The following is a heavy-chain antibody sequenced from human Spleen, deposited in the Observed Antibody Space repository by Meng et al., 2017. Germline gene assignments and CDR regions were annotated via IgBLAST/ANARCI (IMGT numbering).Heavy chain of an antibody. Sequence: ESLKISCAVSGYSITGSYNWGWIRQSPGKGLEWIGSIYQGGSTYYNPSLKSRVTMSTDTSKNPFSLKLNSVTAADTAVYYCARDYCSGGSCYSGEVNWFDPWDQGTLVTVSS. CDR3: ARDYCSGGSCYSGEVNWFDP. J-gene: IGHJ5*02. CDR1: GYSITGSYN. V-gene: IGHV4-38-2*02. D-gene: IGHD2-15*01. CDR2: IYQGGST.